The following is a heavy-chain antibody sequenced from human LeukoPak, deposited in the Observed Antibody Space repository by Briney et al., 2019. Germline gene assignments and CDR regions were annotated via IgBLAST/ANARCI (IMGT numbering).Heavy chain of an antibody. CDR2: VRSETDGGAI. V-gene: IGHV3-15*01. D-gene: IGHD1-26*01. CDR1: GITLTDAW. J-gene: IGHJ4*02. Sequence: PGGSLRLSCTPSGITLTDAWMSWVRQAPGKRLEWVGRVRSETDGGAIDYATPVKGRFTISRDDSKNTLYLQMNSLQTEDTAVYYCATGGHYSSDRGQGALVTVSS. CDR3: ATGGHYSSD.